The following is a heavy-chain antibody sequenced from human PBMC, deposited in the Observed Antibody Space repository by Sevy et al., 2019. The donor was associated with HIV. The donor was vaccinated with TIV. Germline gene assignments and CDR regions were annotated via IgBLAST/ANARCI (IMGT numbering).Heavy chain of an antibody. V-gene: IGHV3-33*01. CDR2: IWFDGSNT. CDR3: AGDLEVYDYGDYCSAFMPDY. Sequence: GGSLRLSCAASGFTFSTYGMHWVRQAPGKGLEWVAVIWFDGSNTYYADSVKGRFTISRDIAKNTLHLQMNSLRADETFVYYCAGDLEVYDYGDYCSAFMPDYWGQGTLVTVSS. J-gene: IGHJ4*02. CDR1: GFTFSTYG. D-gene: IGHD2-21*02.